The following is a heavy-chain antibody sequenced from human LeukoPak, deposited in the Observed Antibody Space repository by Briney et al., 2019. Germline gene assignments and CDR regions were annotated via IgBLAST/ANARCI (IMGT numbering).Heavy chain of an antibody. CDR1: GFSVSSNY. D-gene: IGHD1-26*01. J-gene: IGHJ4*02. V-gene: IGHV3-66*02. CDR3: SRSRTSTVGATFDY. CDR2: LYIGGST. Sequence: GGSLRLSCAASGFSVSSNYMSWVRQAPGKGLEWVPILYIGGSTDHSNSVKGRFTISSDTSLNTVYLEMNSLRTEDTAIYYCSRSRTSTVGATFDYWGQGTLVAVSS.